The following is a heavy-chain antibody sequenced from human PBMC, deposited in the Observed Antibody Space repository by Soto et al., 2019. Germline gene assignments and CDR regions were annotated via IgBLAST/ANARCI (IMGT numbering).Heavy chain of an antibody. CDR3: ASDLVGASDSYGLDV. CDR2: IWHDGNNK. CDR1: GFTFSNYG. V-gene: IGHV3-33*01. J-gene: IGHJ6*02. Sequence: QVQLVESGGGVVQPGRSLRLSCAASGFTFSNYGMHWVRQAPGKGLEWVAIIWHDGNNKYYADSVRGRFIISRDNSKNRLYLQINRLRAEDTAVYYCASDLVGASDSYGLDVWGQGTPVTVSS. D-gene: IGHD1-26*01.